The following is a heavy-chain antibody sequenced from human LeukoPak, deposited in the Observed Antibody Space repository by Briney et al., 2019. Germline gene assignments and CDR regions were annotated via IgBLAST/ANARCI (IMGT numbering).Heavy chain of an antibody. V-gene: IGHV1-69*13. CDR1: GYTFTSYG. CDR2: IIPIFGTA. J-gene: IGHJ5*02. CDR3: ALGAGNNWFDP. D-gene: IGHD1-26*01. Sequence: ASVKVSCKASGYTFTSYGISWVRQAPGQGLEWMGGIIPIFGTANYAQKFQGRVTITADESTSTAYMELSSLRSEDTAVYYCALGAGNNWFDPWGQGTLVTVSS.